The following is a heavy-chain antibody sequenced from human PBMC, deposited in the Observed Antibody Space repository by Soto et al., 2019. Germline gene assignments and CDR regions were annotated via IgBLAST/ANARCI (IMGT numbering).Heavy chain of an antibody. CDR1: GYTFTGYY. Sequence: QVQLVQSGAEVKKPGASVKVSCKASGYTFTGYYMHWVRQAPGQGLEWMGWINPNSGGTYYAQKFQGWVTMTRDTSISTAYMELSRLRSDDTAVYYCARGGDLYCSGGSCYSWFDPWGQGTLVTVSS. V-gene: IGHV1-2*04. J-gene: IGHJ5*02. CDR3: ARGGDLYCSGGSCYSWFDP. CDR2: INPNSGGT. D-gene: IGHD2-15*01.